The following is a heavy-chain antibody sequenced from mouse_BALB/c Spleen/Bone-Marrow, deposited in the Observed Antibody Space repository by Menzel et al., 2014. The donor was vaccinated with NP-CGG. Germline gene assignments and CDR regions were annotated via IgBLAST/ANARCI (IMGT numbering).Heavy chain of an antibody. CDR1: GFTFSSYG. D-gene: IGHD2-14*01. Sequence: EVMLVESGGGLVQPGGSLKLSCAASGFTFSSYGVSWVRQTPDKRLELVATINSNGGSTYYPDSVKGRFTISRDNAKNTLYLQMSSLKSEDTAMYYCARENYRSHYYFDYWGQGTTLTVSS. CDR2: INSNGGST. J-gene: IGHJ2*01. CDR3: ARENYRSHYYFDY. V-gene: IGHV5-6-3*01.